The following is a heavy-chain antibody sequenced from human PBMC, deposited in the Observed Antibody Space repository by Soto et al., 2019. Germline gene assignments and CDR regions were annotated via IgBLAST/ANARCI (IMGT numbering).Heavy chain of an antibody. CDR2: ITSSGSTI. D-gene: IGHD3-3*01. Sequence: PGGSLRLSCAASGFTFSDYYMNWIRQAPGKGLEWVSIITSSGSTIYYADSVKGRFTISRDTAKNSLYLQMNSLRAEDTAVYYCARANPIFGMLFPPFDYWGQGTLVTVSS. CDR3: ARANPIFGMLFPPFDY. V-gene: IGHV3-11*01. CDR1: GFTFSDYY. J-gene: IGHJ4*02.